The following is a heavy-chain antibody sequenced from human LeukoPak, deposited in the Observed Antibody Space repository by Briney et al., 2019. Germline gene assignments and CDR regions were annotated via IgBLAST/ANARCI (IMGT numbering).Heavy chain of an antibody. Sequence: GGALRLSCAASGFTVSSNYMSWVRHAPEKGLEWVSVIYSGGSTYYADSVKGRFTISRDNSKNTLYLQMNSLRAEDTAVYYCARDSSLRLWFRSWGQGTLVTVSS. CDR1: GFTVSSNY. D-gene: IGHD3-10*01. J-gene: IGHJ4*02. CDR3: ARDSSLRLWFRS. CDR2: IYSGGST. V-gene: IGHV3-66*01.